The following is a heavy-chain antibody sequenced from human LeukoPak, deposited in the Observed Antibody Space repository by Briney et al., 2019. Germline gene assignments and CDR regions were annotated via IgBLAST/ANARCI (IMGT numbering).Heavy chain of an antibody. CDR2: ISGSGGDT. D-gene: IGHD6-19*01. V-gene: IGHV3-23*01. Sequence: PGGSLGLSCAASGFTFSTYAMNWVRQAPGKGLEWVSAISGSGGDTYYADSVRGRFTISRDNSKNTLYLQLNSLRAEDTAVYYCAKGGGWLYYFDYWGQGTLVTVSS. CDR1: GFTFSTYA. J-gene: IGHJ4*02. CDR3: AKGGGWLYYFDY.